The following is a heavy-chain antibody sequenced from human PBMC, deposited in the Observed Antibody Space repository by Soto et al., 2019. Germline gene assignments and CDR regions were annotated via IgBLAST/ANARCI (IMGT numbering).Heavy chain of an antibody. V-gene: IGHV3-23*01. J-gene: IGHJ4*02. D-gene: IGHD4-17*01. CDR3: AKDVDYGGNSGDDYFDY. CDR1: GFTFSSYA. CDR2: ISGSGGST. Sequence: GGSLRLSCAASGFTFSSYAMSWVRQAPGKGLEWVSAISGSGGSTYYADSVKGRFTISRDNSKNTLYLQMNSLRAEDTAVYYCAKDVDYGGNSGDDYFDYWGQGTLVTVSS.